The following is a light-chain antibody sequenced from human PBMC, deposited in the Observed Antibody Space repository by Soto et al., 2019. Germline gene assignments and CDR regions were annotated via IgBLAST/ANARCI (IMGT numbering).Light chain of an antibody. CDR1: QSVNNN. J-gene: IGKJ2*01. CDR2: GVS. V-gene: IGKV3-15*01. CDR3: QHVWPPYT. Sequence: EIVMTQSPATLSVSPGERATLSCRASQSVNNNLAWYQQRPGQAPRHLIYGVSTRATGVPARFSGSGSGTEFTLTISSLQSEDFAIYYCQHVWPPYTFGQGTKLEIK.